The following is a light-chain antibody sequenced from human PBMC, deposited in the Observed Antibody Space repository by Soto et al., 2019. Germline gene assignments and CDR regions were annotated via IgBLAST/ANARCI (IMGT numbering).Light chain of an antibody. V-gene: IGKV3-11*01. Sequence: EIVLTQSPATLSLSPGDRATLSCRASQSVSSSLAWYQQKPGQAPRLLIHDASSRATGIPARFSGSGSGTDFTLTISSLQPEDFATYYCQQYDNYPLTFGHGTRLEI. J-gene: IGKJ5*01. CDR2: DAS. CDR3: QQYDNYPLT. CDR1: QSVSSS.